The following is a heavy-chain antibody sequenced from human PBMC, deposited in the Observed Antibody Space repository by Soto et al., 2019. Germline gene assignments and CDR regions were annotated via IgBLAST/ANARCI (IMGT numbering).Heavy chain of an antibody. V-gene: IGHV1-3*01. D-gene: IGHD1-26*01. CDR1: GYTFTSYA. J-gene: IGHJ6*02. CDR3: ARGGVGATVSPGSYYYYGMDV. Sequence: ASVKVSCKASGYTFTSYAMHWVRQPPGQRLEWMGWINAGNGNTKYSQKFQGRVTITRDTSASTAYMELGSLRSEDTAVYYCARGGVGATVSPGSYYYYGMDVWGQGTTVTVSS. CDR2: INAGNGNT.